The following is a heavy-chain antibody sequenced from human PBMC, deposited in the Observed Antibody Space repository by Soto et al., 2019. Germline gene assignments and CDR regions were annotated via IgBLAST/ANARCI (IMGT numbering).Heavy chain of an antibody. CDR3: ARMASFGSLNWFDP. J-gene: IGHJ5*02. Sequence: ASVKVSCKASGYAFTNNDVTWVRQATGQGLEWMGWMNPGSGDTGYAQKFQGRVTMTRDISIATAYMELSSLRSEDTAIYYCARMASFGSLNWFDPWGQGTLVTVSS. CDR2: MNPGSGDT. D-gene: IGHD5-18*01. CDR1: GYAFTNND. V-gene: IGHV1-8*01.